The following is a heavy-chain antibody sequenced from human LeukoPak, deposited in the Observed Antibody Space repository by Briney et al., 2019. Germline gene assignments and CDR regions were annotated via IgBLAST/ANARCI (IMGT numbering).Heavy chain of an antibody. CDR2: ISSSGSTI. CDR1: GFTFSDYY. CDR3: ARGQLRYFDWLLYTKDY. V-gene: IGHV3-11*01. J-gene: IGHJ4*02. D-gene: IGHD3-9*01. Sequence: GGSLRLSCAASGFTFSDYYMSWIRQAPGKGLEWVSYISSSGSTIYYADSVKGRFTISRDNAKNSLYLQMNSLRAEDTAVYYCARGQLRYFDWLLYTKDYWGQGTLVTVSS.